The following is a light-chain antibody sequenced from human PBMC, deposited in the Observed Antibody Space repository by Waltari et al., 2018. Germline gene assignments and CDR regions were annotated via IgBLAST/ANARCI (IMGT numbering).Light chain of an antibody. J-gene: IGKJ5*01. CDR1: QSLVYSDGNIY. Sequence: DVVMTQSPLSLPVTLGQPASSSCRSSQSLVYSDGNIYLNWCKQRPGQSPRRLIYKLSRRDSGVPDRISGSESGTDFTLRISRVEAEDVGLYFCMQGMYFPITFGQGTRLQIE. V-gene: IGKV2-30*01. CDR2: KLS. CDR3: MQGMYFPIT.